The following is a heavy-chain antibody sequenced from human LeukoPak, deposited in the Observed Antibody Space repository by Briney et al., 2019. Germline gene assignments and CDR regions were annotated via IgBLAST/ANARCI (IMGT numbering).Heavy chain of an antibody. CDR2: ISSSGSTI. CDR1: GFTFSSYE. D-gene: IGHD3-10*01. V-gene: IGHV3-48*03. J-gene: IGHJ4*02. CDR3: ARDFDGSGSYYL. Sequence: PGGSLRLSCAASGFTFSSYEMNWVRQAPGKGLEWVSYISSSGSTIYYADSVKGRFTISRDNAKNSLYLQMNSLRVEDTAVYYCARDFDGSGSYYLWGQGTLVTVSS.